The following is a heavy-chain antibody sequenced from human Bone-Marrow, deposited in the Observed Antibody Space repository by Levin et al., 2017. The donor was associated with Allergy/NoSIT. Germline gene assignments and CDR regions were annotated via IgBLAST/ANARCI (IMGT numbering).Heavy chain of an antibody. D-gene: IGHD5-18*01. CDR2: ISYDGSNK. CDR3: ARDKFPIQLWYYFDY. J-gene: IGHJ4*02. Sequence: GASVKVSCAASGFTFSSYAMHWVRQAPGKGLEWVAVISYDGSNKYYADSVKGRFTISRDNSKNTLYLQMNSLRAEDTAVYYCARDKFPIQLWYYFDYWGQGTLVTVSS. V-gene: IGHV3-30-3*01. CDR1: GFTFSSYA.